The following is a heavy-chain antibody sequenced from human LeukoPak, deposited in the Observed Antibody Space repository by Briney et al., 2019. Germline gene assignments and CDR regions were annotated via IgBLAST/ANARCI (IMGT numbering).Heavy chain of an antibody. CDR1: GGSISSSSYY. V-gene: IGHV4-39*01. Sequence: SETLSLTCSVSGGSISSSSYYWGWIRQPPGKGLECVGTIFYSGSTYSNPSLRSRLTISVDTSKNQFSLKMSSVTAADTAVYYCARLKYYYGMDVWGQGTTVTVSS. CDR3: ARLKYYYGMDV. CDR2: IFYSGST. J-gene: IGHJ6*02.